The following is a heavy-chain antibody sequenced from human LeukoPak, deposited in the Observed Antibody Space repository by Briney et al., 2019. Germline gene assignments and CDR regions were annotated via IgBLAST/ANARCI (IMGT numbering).Heavy chain of an antibody. J-gene: IGHJ4*02. Sequence: PSETLSLTCTVSGDSLSGIHYSWGWVRQSPGKGLEWIAYMYYDEHTYYNPSLKSRVTISVDTSKMQFSLSLSSVTAADTAIYYLVRERITSYRFDNWGQGTLVTVSS. CDR1: GDSLSGIHYS. V-gene: IGHV4-39*01. D-gene: IGHD1-14*01. CDR3: VRERITSYRFDN. CDR2: MYYDEHT.